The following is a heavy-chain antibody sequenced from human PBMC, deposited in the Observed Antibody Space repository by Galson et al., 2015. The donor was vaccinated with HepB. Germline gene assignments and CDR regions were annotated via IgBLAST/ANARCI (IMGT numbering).Heavy chain of an antibody. V-gene: IGHV3-48*01. Sequence: SLRLSCAASGFAFNSYNMNWVRQAPGKGLEWVSGISGSSTTMYYADSVKGRFTISRDNAMNSLYLQMNSLRPEDTAVYYCAGGGLLDNWGQGTLVTVSS. D-gene: IGHD4-23*01. J-gene: IGHJ4*02. CDR2: ISGSSTTM. CDR3: AGGGLLDN. CDR1: GFAFNSYN.